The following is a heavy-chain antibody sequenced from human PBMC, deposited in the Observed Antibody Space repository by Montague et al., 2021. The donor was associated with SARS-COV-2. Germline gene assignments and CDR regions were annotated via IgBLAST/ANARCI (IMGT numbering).Heavy chain of an antibody. CDR1: GGSTNNFY. D-gene: IGHD3-16*02. J-gene: IGHJ5*02. CDR3: ARTSLASASCRFDP. Sequence: SETLSLTCTVSGGSTNNFYWSWIRQPPGKGLEWIGYIYYSGGTDYNHSLKSRVTISIDTSKNQFSLNLTSVTAADTGAYYCARTSLASASCRFDPWGQGTLVTVSS. CDR2: IYYSGGT. V-gene: IGHV4-59*01.